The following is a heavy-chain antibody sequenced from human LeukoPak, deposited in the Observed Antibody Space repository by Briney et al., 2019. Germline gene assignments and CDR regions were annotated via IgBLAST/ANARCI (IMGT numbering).Heavy chain of an antibody. D-gene: IGHD3-10*01. V-gene: IGHV3-33*01. CDR2: IWYDGTNK. CDR3: ARDPGPTLVRGVISYFDY. CDR1: GFTFSSYG. Sequence: SGGSLRLSCAASGFTFSSYGMHWVRQAPGKGLEWVAVIWYDGTNKYYADSVKGRFTISRDKSKNTLDLQMNSLRVEDTAMYYCARDPGPTLVRGVISYFDYWGQGTLVTVSS. J-gene: IGHJ4*02.